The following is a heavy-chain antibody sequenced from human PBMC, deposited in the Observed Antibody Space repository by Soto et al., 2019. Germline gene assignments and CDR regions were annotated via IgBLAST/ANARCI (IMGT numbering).Heavy chain of an antibody. V-gene: IGHV1-69*13. CDR2: IIPIFGPA. D-gene: IGHD1-1*01. CDR3: ATGSFTSTGGRIGYHYNAMDV. J-gene: IGHJ6*02. Sequence: GASVKVSCKSSGCTFSSHSINWVRQAPGQGLEWMGGIIPIFGPANFAKKFQGRVTITADESTTTAYMELSTLTSEDTAVYYCATGSFTSTGGRIGYHYNAMDVWGQGATVTVS. CDR1: GCTFSSHS.